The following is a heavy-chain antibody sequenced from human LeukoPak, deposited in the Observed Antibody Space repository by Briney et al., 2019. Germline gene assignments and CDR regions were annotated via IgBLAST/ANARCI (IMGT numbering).Heavy chain of an antibody. CDR2: VYYSGST. V-gene: IGHV4-39*01. Sequence: SETLSLTCTVSGGSISSSSYYWGWIRRPPGKGLEWIGSVYYSGSTYYNPSLKSRVTISVDTSKNQFSLKMSSVTAADTTLFYCARHRGGSSPSVFDSWGQGTLVTVSS. J-gene: IGHJ4*02. CDR1: GGSISSSSYY. D-gene: IGHD2-15*01. CDR3: ARHRGGSSPSVFDS.